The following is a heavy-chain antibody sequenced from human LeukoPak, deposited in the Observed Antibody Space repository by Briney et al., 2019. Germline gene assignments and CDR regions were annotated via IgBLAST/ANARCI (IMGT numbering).Heavy chain of an antibody. CDR2: INPSGGST. Sequence: ASVKVSCKASGYTFTIYYMHWVRQAPGQGLEWMGIINPSGGSTSYAQKFQGRVTMTRDTSTSTVYMELSSLRSEDTAVYYCASSDAIAAAGRYFDYWGQGTLVTVSS. J-gene: IGHJ4*02. CDR3: ASSDAIAAAGRYFDY. CDR1: GYTFTIYY. D-gene: IGHD6-13*01. V-gene: IGHV1-46*01.